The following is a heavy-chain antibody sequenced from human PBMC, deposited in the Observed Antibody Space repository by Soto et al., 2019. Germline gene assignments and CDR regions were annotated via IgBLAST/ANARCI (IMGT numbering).Heavy chain of an antibody. J-gene: IGHJ4*02. CDR2: IYHTGST. V-gene: IGHV4-31*03. CDR3: AREVRGGFTGIFDQ. Sequence: SETLSLTCSVSGGSISTVGHYWTWIRQPPGKGLEWIGSIYHTGSTYYSKSLRSRLTMSVDTSKSQFSLRLSSVTAADTAVYYCAREVRGGFTGIFDQWGRGSRVTVSS. D-gene: IGHD2-15*01. CDR1: GGSISTVGHY.